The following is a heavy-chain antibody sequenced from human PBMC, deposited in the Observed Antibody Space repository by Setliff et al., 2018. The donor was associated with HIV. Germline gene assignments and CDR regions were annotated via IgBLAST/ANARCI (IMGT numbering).Heavy chain of an antibody. V-gene: IGHV4-4*02. Sequence: LSLTCAVSGDSISSSNFWSWVRQPPGKGLEWIGEIYHTGITNYNPSLKSRATILLDKSKSQFSLRLSSVTAADTAVYYCARRGPTWFGELSTFDYWGQGTLVTVSS. CDR2: IYHTGIT. CDR1: GDSISSSNF. D-gene: IGHD3-10*01. CDR3: ARRGPTWFGELSTFDY. J-gene: IGHJ4*02.